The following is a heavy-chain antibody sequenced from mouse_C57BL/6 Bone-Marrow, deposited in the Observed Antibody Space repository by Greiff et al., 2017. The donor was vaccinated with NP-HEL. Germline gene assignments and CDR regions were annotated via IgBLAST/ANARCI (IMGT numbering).Heavy chain of an antibody. J-gene: IGHJ3*01. Sequence: VQLQQSGAELVRPGASVTLSCKASGYTFTDYEMHWVKQTPVHGLEWIGAIDPETGGTAYNQKFKGKARLTADKSSSTAYMELRSLTSEDSAVYYCTRSRYYGSSPWFAYWGQGTLVTVSA. V-gene: IGHV1-15*01. CDR1: GYTFTDYE. CDR2: IDPETGGT. CDR3: TRSRYYGSSPWFAY. D-gene: IGHD1-1*01.